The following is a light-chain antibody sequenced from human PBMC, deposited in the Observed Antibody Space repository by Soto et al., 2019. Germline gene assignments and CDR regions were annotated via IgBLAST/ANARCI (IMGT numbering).Light chain of an antibody. J-gene: IGKJ3*01. V-gene: IGKV1-9*01. CDR1: LPISNY. CDR2: AAS. Sequence: IQMTKSPVSVSASVGDRVTITCRASLPISNYLAWYQQKPGKIPNLLIYAASTLQSGVPSRVSGSGSGTEFTLTINSLQPEDFATYYCQQLNIYPLTFGPGTKVDIK. CDR3: QQLNIYPLT.